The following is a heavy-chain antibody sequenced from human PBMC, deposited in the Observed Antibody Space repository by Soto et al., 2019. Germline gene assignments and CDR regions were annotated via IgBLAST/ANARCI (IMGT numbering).Heavy chain of an antibody. J-gene: IGHJ3*02. Sequence: EVKLLESGGGLVQPGGSLRLSCAASGFTFTSYSMSWVRQAPGKGLEWVSHITGSGGTTYYADSVKGRFAISRDTSRNTLYLQMNSLRAEDTALYYCAKCMQVNWNYDAFHIWGQGTMVTVSS. CDR3: AKCMQVNWNYDAFHI. D-gene: IGHD1-7*01. V-gene: IGHV3-23*01. CDR1: GFTFTSYS. CDR2: ITGSGGTT.